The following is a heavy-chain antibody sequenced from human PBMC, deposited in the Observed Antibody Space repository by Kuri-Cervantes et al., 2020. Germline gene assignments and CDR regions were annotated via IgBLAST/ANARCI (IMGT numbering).Heavy chain of an antibody. J-gene: IGHJ4*02. D-gene: IGHD2-15*01. CDR3: ARGRILGYCSGGSCYSPDY. CDR1: GFTFSDYY. CDR2: ISSRGTTI. V-gene: IGHV3-11*04. Sequence: GGSLRLSCAASGFTFSDYYMSWLRQAPGKGLEWVSYISSRGTTIYYADSVKGRFTIARENAKNSLYLQMNSLRAEDTAVYYCARGRILGYCSGGSCYSPDYWGQGTLVTVSS.